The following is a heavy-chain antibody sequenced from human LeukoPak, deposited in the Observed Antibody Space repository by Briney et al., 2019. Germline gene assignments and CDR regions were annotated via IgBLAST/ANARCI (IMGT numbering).Heavy chain of an antibody. Sequence: PGRSLRLSCTASGFTFGDYAMSWFRQAPGKGLEWVGFIRSKAYGGTTEYAASVKGRFTISRDDSKSIAYLQMNSLKTEDTAVYYCARGIVGATIEFHLDYWGQGTLVTVSS. V-gene: IGHV3-49*03. CDR2: IRSKAYGGTT. J-gene: IGHJ4*02. CDR3: ARGIVGATIEFHLDY. D-gene: IGHD1-26*01. CDR1: GFTFGDYA.